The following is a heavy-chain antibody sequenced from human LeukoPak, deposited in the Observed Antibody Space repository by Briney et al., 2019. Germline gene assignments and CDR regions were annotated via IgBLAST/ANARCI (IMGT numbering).Heavy chain of an antibody. CDR2: IYYSGST. Sequence: PSETLSLTCTVSGGSISSSSYFWGWIRQPPGKGLEWIGSIYYSGSTYYNPSLKSRVTISVDTSKYQFSLKLSSVTAADTAVYYCATGNNAWCAIGGFWGQGTLVTVSS. J-gene: IGHJ4*02. CDR1: GGSISSSSYF. V-gene: IGHV4-39*01. CDR3: ATGNNAWCAIGGF. D-gene: IGHD1/OR15-1a*01.